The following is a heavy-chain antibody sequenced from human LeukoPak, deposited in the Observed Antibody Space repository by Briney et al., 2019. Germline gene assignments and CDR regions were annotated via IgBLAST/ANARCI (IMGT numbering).Heavy chain of an antibody. CDR3: ARIGYSSSTFDY. CDR1: GFIFSTYW. J-gene: IGHJ4*02. Sequence: PGGSLRLSCAASGFIFSTYWMSWVRQAPGKGLEWVANIKQDGSVKYYVDSVKGRFTISRDNAKNSLYLQVNSLSLTAEDTAVYYCARIGYSSSTFDYWGQGTLVTVSS. D-gene: IGHD6-13*01. V-gene: IGHV3-7*05. CDR2: IKQDGSVK.